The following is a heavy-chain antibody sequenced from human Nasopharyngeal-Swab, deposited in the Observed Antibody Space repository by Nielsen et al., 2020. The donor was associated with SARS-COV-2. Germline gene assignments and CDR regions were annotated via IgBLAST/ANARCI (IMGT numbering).Heavy chain of an antibody. CDR2: IIPIFGTS. CDR3: ARMHCGGDCYSRGEDAFDL. V-gene: IGHV1-69*13. D-gene: IGHD2-21*02. CDR1: GGTYSIYA. Sequence: SVKVSCKASGGTYSIYAISWVRQAPGHGPEWTGGIIPIFGTSNYAQKFQGRVTITADEFTSTAYMELSSLRSVDTAVYYCARMHCGGDCYSRGEDAFDLWGQGTLVTVSS. J-gene: IGHJ3*01.